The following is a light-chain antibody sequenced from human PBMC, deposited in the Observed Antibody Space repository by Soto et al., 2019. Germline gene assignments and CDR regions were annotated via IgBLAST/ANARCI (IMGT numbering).Light chain of an antibody. CDR1: QSVSSNY. Sequence: IGLKQSPGTLSLSTGERATLSCRAGQSVSSNYLAWYQQKPGQAPRLLIYGASSRATGIPDRFSGSGSGTDFTLTISILEPEDFAVYYCQQYGSSPRTFGQLAMVDI. CDR2: GAS. V-gene: IGKV3-20*01. CDR3: QQYGSSPRT. J-gene: IGKJ1*01.